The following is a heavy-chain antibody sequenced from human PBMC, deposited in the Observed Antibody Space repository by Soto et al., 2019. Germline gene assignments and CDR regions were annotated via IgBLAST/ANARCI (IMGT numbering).Heavy chain of an antibody. D-gene: IGHD5-12*01. CDR3: ARGNHRWLQWWYFDL. CDR2: IIHIFGTA. V-gene: IGHV1-69*12. CDR1: GGTFSSYT. Sequence: QVQLVQSGAEVKKPGSSVKVSCKPSGGTFSSYTISWVRQAPGQGLEWMGGIIHIFGTANYAQKFQGRVTISGDESTSTAYMELSSLRSEDTAVYYCARGNHRWLQWWYFDLWGRGTLVTVSS. J-gene: IGHJ2*01.